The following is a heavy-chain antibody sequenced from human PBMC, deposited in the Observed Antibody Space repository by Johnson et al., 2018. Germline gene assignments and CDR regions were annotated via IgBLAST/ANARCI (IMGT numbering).Heavy chain of an antibody. Sequence: QVQLVQSGGSVVQPEKSLRLSCAASGFPFRSCTMHWVRLAPGKGLEWVAVISYDGSNKDYVESVKGRFPISRDNSKTTLYLQMNSLRAEDTAVYYCAKRVSYGTNPDYYYLDVWGKGTTVTVSS. D-gene: IGHD2-8*01. V-gene: IGHV3-30-3*02. CDR1: GFPFRSCT. CDR3: AKRVSYGTNPDYYYLDV. CDR2: ISYDGSNK. J-gene: IGHJ6*03.